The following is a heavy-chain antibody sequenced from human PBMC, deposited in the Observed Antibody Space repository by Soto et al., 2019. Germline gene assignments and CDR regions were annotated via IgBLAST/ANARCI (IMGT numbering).Heavy chain of an antibody. Sequence: SETLSLTCTVSGGSISSGGYYWSWIRQHPGKGLEWIGYIYYSGSTYYNPSLKSRVTISVDASKNQFSLKLSSVTAADTAVYYCASVMYYYDSSGYSGLPYYFDYWGQRTLVTVSS. J-gene: IGHJ4*02. CDR3: ASVMYYYDSSGYSGLPYYFDY. CDR1: GGSISSGGYY. D-gene: IGHD3-22*01. CDR2: IYYSGST. V-gene: IGHV4-31*03.